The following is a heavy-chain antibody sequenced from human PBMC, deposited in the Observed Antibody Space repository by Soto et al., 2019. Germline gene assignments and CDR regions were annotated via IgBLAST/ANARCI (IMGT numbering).Heavy chain of an antibody. Sequence: NPGGSLRLSCAASAFTFSSYSMHWVRQAPGKGLEWVASISSSSSYIYYADSVKGRFTISRDNAKNSVYLQMNSLRAEDTAVYHCARDQAIFWSGYSWFDPWGQGTLVTVSS. CDR3: ARDQAIFWSGYSWFDP. CDR2: ISSSSSYI. J-gene: IGHJ5*02. CDR1: AFTFSSYS. D-gene: IGHD3-3*01. V-gene: IGHV3-21*01.